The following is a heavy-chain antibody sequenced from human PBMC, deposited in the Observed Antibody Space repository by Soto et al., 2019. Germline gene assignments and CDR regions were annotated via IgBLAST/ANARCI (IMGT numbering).Heavy chain of an antibody. CDR3: ARWGELHYYYYGLDV. Sequence: ASVKVSSKSSGYAFTGYYIHWVRQAPGQGLERMGWTNPNSGGANSVQKFQGRVTMTRDKSISTAYMELSRLTSDDTAVYYCARWGELHYYYYGLDVWGQGTTVTVCS. CDR1: GYAFTGYY. CDR2: TNPNSGGA. D-gene: IGHD1-26*01. J-gene: IGHJ6*02. V-gene: IGHV1-2*02.